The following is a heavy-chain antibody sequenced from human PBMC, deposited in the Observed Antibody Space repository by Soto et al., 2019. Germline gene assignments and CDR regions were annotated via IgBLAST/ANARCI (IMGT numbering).Heavy chain of an antibody. CDR3: ARGLFNETHYSGDWYFFDY. Sequence: SETLCLNCAVYGGFFSGDSWTWIRQSPGKGLEWIGQINDGGSANYNPSLKSRVTISVDTSNNEFFLELSSVTAADTAVYYCARGLFNETHYSGDWYFFDYWGQGTLVT. D-gene: IGHD2-15*01. V-gene: IGHV4-34*01. CDR1: GGFFSGDS. CDR2: INDGGSA. J-gene: IGHJ4*02.